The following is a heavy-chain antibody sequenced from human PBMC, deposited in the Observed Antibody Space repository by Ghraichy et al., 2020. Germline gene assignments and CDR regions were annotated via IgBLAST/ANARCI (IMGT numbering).Heavy chain of an antibody. J-gene: IGHJ5*01. Sequence: SVKVSCKASGVTFNTLSINWVRQAPGQWLEWVGGILPLFSSPNYAQKFQGRVTIMADASTTTGYLSLNGLTSDDTAVYYCATGRIVGVNGWFDSWGQGTLVTVSS. CDR1: GVTFNTLS. CDR2: ILPLFSSP. D-gene: IGHD1-26*01. V-gene: IGHV1-69*13. CDR3: ATGRIVGVNGWFDS.